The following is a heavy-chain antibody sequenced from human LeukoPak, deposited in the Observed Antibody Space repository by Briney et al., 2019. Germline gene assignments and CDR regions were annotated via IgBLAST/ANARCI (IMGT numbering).Heavy chain of an antibody. CDR3: ARGWGTVTTVDYYYGMDV. V-gene: IGHV3-30*04. J-gene: IGHJ6*02. D-gene: IGHD4-17*01. CDR2: ISYDGSNE. CDR1: GFTFSSYA. Sequence: GGSLRLSCAASGFTFSSYAMHWVRQAPGKGLEWVAVISYDGSNEYYADSVKGRFTISRDNSKSTLYLQMNSLRAEDTAVYYCARGWGTVTTVDYYYGMDVWGQGTTVTVSS.